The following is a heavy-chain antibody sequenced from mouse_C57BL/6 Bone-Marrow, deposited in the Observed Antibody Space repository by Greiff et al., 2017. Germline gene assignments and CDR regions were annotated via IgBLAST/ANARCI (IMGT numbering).Heavy chain of an antibody. D-gene: IGHD2-4*01. J-gene: IGHJ2*01. Sequence: VQLQQPGAELVMPGASVKLSCKASGYTFTSYWMHWVKQRPGQGLEWIGEIDPSDSYTNYNQKFKGKSTLTVDKTSSTAYMQLSSLTSEDSAVYYCARGDYDYDYYYFDYWGQGTTLTVSS. V-gene: IGHV1-69*01. CDR1: GYTFTSYW. CDR2: IDPSDSYT. CDR3: ARGDYDYDYYYFDY.